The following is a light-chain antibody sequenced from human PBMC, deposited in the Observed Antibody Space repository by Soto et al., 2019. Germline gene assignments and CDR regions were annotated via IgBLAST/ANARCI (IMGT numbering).Light chain of an antibody. CDR2: DDN. Sequence: QSVLTQPPSVSAAPGQKVTISCSGSSSNIGGNSVSWYQQLPGTAPKLLIYDDNKRPSGIPDRFSGSKSGTSATLGITGFQTGDEAGYYCGSWDSSLSAYDFGTGTKVTV. CDR3: GSWDSSLSAYD. V-gene: IGLV1-51*01. CDR1: SSNIGGNS. J-gene: IGLJ1*01.